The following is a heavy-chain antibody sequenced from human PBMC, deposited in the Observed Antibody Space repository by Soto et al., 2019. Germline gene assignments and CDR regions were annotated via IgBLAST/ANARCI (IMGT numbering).Heavy chain of an antibody. D-gene: IGHD5-18*01. V-gene: IGHV5-51*01. CDR3: AVHGDTAMVPIDY. CDR2: IYPGDSDT. CDR1: GYSFTSYW. Sequence: PGESLKLSCKGSGYSFTSYWIGWVRQMPGKGLEWMGIIYPGDSDTRYSPSFQGQVTISADKSISTAYLQWSSLKASDTAMYYCAVHGDTAMVPIDYWGQGTLVTVSS. J-gene: IGHJ4*02.